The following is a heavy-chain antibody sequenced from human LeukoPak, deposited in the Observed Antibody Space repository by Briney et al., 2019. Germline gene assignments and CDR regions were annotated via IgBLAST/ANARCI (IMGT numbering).Heavy chain of an antibody. V-gene: IGHV3-21*01. CDR3: ARDDGLLWFGESSFGY. CDR2: ISSSSSYI. CDR1: GFTFSSYS. J-gene: IGHJ4*02. D-gene: IGHD3-10*01. Sequence: GGSLRLSCAASGFTFSSYSMNWVRQAPGKGLEWVSSISSSSSYIYYADSVKGRFTISRDNAKNSLYLQMNSLRAEDTAVYYCARDDGLLWFGESSFGYWGQGTLVTVSS.